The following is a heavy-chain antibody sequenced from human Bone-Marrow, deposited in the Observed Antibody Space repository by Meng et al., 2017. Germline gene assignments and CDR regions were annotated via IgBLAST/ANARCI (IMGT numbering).Heavy chain of an antibody. V-gene: IGHV4-38-2*02. CDR3: ARDSYVLRFLEFHDAFAI. J-gene: IGHJ3*02. Sequence: SETLSLTCAVSGYSISSGYYWGWIRQPPGKGLEWIGSIYHSGSTYYNPSLKSRVTISVDTSKNQFSLKLSSVTAADTAVYYCARDSYVLRFLEFHDAFAIWGQGTMVTVSS. CDR2: IYHSGST. D-gene: IGHD3-3*01. CDR1: GYSISSGYY.